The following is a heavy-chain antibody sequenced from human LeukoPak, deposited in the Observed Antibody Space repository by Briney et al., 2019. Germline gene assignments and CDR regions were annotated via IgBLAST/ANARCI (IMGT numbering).Heavy chain of an antibody. J-gene: IGHJ6*03. CDR3: ARAGSSSLYYYYYYMDV. CDR2: ISAYNGNT. V-gene: IGHV1-18*01. Sequence: ASVKVSCKASGYTFTSYGISWVRQAPGQGLEWMGWISAYNGNTNYAQNLQGRVTMTTDTSTSTAYMELRSLRSDDTAVYYCARAGSSSLYYYYYYMDVWGKGTTVTVSS. D-gene: IGHD6-13*01. CDR1: GYTFTSYG.